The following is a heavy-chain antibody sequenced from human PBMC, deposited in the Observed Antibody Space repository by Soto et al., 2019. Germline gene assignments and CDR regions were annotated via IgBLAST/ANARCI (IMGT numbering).Heavy chain of an antibody. CDR1: GGSFSGYY. J-gene: IGHJ4*02. CDR2: INHSGST. V-gene: IGHV4-34*01. CDR3: AGDKITGLFDY. Sequence: QVQLQQWGAGLLKPSETLSLTCAVYGGSFSGYYWTWIRQPPGTGLEWIGEINHSGSTNYNPSLTSRVTITVDTSQNQFSLKLTSVTAADTAVYYCAGDKITGLFDYLGQGTLVTVSS. D-gene: IGHD2-8*02.